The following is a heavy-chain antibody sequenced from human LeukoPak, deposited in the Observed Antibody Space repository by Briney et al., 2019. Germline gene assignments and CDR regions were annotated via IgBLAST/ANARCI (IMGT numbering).Heavy chain of an antibody. J-gene: IGHJ4*02. Sequence: PGGSLRLSCAASGFTFSNHAMNWVRQAPGKGLEWVSIISGSGHGPVKYYADSVKGRFTISRDDSKNTLHLQMNSLRAEDTAVYYCAKTSVGEGRIIASGYFDKWGQGTLVTVSS. V-gene: IGHV3-23*01. CDR2: ISGSGHGPVK. D-gene: IGHD2-15*01. CDR3: AKTSVGEGRIIASGYFDK. CDR1: GFTFSNHA.